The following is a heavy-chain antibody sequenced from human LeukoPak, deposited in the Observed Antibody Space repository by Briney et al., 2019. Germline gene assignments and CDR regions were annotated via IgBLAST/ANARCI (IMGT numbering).Heavy chain of an antibody. CDR3: ARVDTAMVGAFDI. CDR2: ISSSSSYV. Sequence: GGSLRLSCAASGFTFSSYSMNWVRQAPGKGLEWVSSISSSSSYVYYADSVKGRFTISRDNAKNSLYLKMNSLRAEDTAVYYCARVDTAMVGAFDIWGQGTMVTVSS. V-gene: IGHV3-21*01. D-gene: IGHD5-18*01. CDR1: GFTFSSYS. J-gene: IGHJ3*02.